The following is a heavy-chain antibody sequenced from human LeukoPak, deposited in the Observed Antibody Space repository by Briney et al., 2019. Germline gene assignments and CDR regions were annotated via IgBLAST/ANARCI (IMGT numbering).Heavy chain of an antibody. CDR2: IYYSGST. D-gene: IGHD1/OR15-1a*01. CDR3: ARNNPPYFDY. Sequence: PSETLSLTCTVSGGSISSSSYYWGWIRQPPGKGLEWIGSIYYSGSTNYNPSLKSRVTISVDTSKNQFSLKLSSVTAADTAVYYCARNNPPYFDYWGQGTLVTVSS. CDR1: GGSISSSSYY. J-gene: IGHJ4*02. V-gene: IGHV4-39*07.